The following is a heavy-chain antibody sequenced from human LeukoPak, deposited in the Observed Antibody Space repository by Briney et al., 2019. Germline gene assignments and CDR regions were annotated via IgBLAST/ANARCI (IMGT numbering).Heavy chain of an antibody. Sequence: PGGSLRLSCAVSGFTFSSYSMNWVRQAPGKGLEWVSAISGNSFWIYYADSVKGRFTISRDNAKNPLYLQMDSLRADDTGVYYCXRKVPSAQSDFWGQGTLITVSS. CDR1: GFTFSSYS. J-gene: IGHJ4*02. CDR3: XRKVPSAQSDF. V-gene: IGHV3-21*01. CDR2: ISGNSFWI.